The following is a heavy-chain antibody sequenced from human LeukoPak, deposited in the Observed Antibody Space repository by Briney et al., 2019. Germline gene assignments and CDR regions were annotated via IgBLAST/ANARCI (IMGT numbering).Heavy chain of an antibody. CDR1: GGSINTYY. J-gene: IGHJ2*01. Sequence: SETLSLTCTVSGGSINTYYWSWIRQPPGKGLEWIGCIYYSGSTNYNPSLKSRVTISVDTSKNQFSLKLSSVTAADTAVYYCARGRGYFDLWGRGTLVTVSS. V-gene: IGHV4-59*12. CDR2: IYYSGST. CDR3: ARGRGYFDL.